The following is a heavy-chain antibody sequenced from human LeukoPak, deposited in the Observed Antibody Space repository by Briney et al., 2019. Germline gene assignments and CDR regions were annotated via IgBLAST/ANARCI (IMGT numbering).Heavy chain of an antibody. J-gene: IGHJ4*02. V-gene: IGHV4-59*08. Sequence: SETLSLTCTVSGGSVSSDYWSWIRQPPGKGLEWIGYIYHTGNSDYNPSLKSRATISLDTSKNQFSLKLTSVTAADTAVYFCARHPFSSPFDYWGQGTLVTVSS. CDR1: GGSVSSDY. CDR3: ARHPFSSPFDY. CDR2: IYHTGNS.